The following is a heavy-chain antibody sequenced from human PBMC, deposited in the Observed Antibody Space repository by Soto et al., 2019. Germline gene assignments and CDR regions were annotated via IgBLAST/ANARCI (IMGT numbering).Heavy chain of an antibody. CDR3: VQSRCGGDCLQSYSSHSYYGLDV. CDR1: GLSLSTTGVG. V-gene: IGHV2-5*02. D-gene: IGHD2-21*02. CDR2: IYWDDDK. Sequence: QITLKESGPTLVKPTQTLTLTCTFSGLSLSTTGVGVGWIRQPPGKALEWLALIYWDDDKRYSPSLKSRLTNTXDXSXNXXVLTMTNMDPVDTATYYCVQSRCGGDCLQSYSSHSYYGLDVWGQGTTVTVSS. J-gene: IGHJ6*02.